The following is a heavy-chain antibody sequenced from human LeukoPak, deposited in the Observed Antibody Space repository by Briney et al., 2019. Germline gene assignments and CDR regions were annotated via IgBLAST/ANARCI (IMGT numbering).Heavy chain of an antibody. D-gene: IGHD2-21*01. Sequence: PGGSLRLSCEASQFTFSRFAMSWIRQAPGTGLEWVSTLSGSGTATYYADSVKGRFTTSRDNSKDTLYLQMDNLRANDTAAYYCAKHLGSHSFLFYYMDVWGTGTSVIVSS. CDR2: LSGSGTAT. V-gene: IGHV3-23*01. CDR3: AKHLGSHSFLFYYMDV. J-gene: IGHJ6*03. CDR1: QFTFSRFA.